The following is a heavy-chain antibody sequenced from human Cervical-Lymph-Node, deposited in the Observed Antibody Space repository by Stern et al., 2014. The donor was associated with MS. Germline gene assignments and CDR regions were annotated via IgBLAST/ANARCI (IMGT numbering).Heavy chain of an antibody. CDR1: GFTFDDYA. J-gene: IGHJ2*01. CDR3: AKDINWNYGYFDL. Sequence: VQLVQSGGGLVQPGRSLRLSCVAFGFTFDDYAMYWVRQAPGKGLEWVSGISWNSGSRDYADSVKGRFTISRDNAKNSLYLQMNSLRTEDTALYYCAKDINWNYGYFDLWGRGTLVTVSS. D-gene: IGHD1-20*01. V-gene: IGHV3-9*01. CDR2: ISWNSGSR.